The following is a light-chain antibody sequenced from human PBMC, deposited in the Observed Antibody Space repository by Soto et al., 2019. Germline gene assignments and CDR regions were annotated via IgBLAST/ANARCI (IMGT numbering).Light chain of an antibody. Sequence: SALTQPASVSGSPGQSITISCTGTSSDIGTYKYVSWYQHHPGKAPKLIIFEVSYRPSGVSNRFSGSKSGNTASLTISGLLPEDEADYYCHSYTRSSTYVFGSGTKLTVL. CDR3: HSYTRSSTYV. CDR2: EVS. CDR1: SSDIGTYKY. V-gene: IGLV2-14*01. J-gene: IGLJ1*01.